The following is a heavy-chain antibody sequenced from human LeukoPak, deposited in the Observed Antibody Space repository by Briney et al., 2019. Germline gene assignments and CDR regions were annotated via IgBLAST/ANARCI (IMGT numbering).Heavy chain of an antibody. CDR1: GYTFTSYY. J-gene: IGHJ4*02. CDR2: IIPIFGTA. D-gene: IGHD5-18*01. Sequence: SVKVSCKASGYTFTSYYMHWVRQAPGQGLEWMGGIIPIFGTANYAQKFQGRVTITADESTSTAYMELSSLRSEDTAVYYCARDRDWARYTYGFYYWGQGTLVTVSS. V-gene: IGHV1-69*13. CDR3: ARDRDWARYTYGFYY.